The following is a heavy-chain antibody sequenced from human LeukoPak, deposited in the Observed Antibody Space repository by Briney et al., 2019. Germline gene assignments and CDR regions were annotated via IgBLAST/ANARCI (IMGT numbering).Heavy chain of an antibody. CDR2: IDHTGST. V-gene: IGHV4-59*11. CDR3: ARGRVSSSSWSSTYYYYFYMDV. Sequence: SETLSLTCSVSGDSISMHYWSWIRQPPGKGLEWIGYIDHTGSTNYNPSLNSRATISRGTSKNHFSLELSSVTAADTAVYFCARGRVSSSSWSSTYYYYFYMDVWGKGTTVTVSS. CDR1: GDSISMHY. D-gene: IGHD6-13*01. J-gene: IGHJ6*03.